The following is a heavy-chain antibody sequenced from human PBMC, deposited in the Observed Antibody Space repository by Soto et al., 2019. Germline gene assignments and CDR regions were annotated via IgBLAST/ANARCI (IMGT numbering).Heavy chain of an antibody. J-gene: IGHJ3*02. Sequence: EVQLVESGGALVQPGGSLRLSCAASGFTLRNFGMHWVRQAPGKGLEWISYIGSGGDNRDYAASVKGRFTISRDNAKNSLYLQMSSLRDEDTAVYYCARNSIWNYHDVFDIWDQGTMVTVSS. D-gene: IGHD1-7*01. CDR1: GFTLRNFG. CDR3: ARNSIWNYHDVFDI. V-gene: IGHV3-48*02. CDR2: IGSGGDNR.